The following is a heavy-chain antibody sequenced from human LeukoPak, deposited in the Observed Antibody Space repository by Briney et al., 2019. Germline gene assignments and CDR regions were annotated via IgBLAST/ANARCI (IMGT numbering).Heavy chain of an antibody. CDR1: GFTFSTYG. J-gene: IGHJ3*02. CDR3: AREVTNDAFDI. D-gene: IGHD4-17*01. V-gene: IGHV3-33*01. Sequence: GGSLRLSCAASGFTFSTYGMHWVRQAPGKGLEWVAFIWYDGSNKYYADSVKGRFTISRDNSKNTLFLQMKSLRAEDTAVYYCAREVTNDAFDIWGQGTKVTVSS. CDR2: IWYDGSNK.